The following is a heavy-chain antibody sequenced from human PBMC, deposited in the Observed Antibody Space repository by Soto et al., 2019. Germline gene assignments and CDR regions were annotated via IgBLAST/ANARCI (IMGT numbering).Heavy chain of an antibody. J-gene: IGHJ4*02. Sequence: QVQLVQSGAEVKKPGSSVKVSCKASGVPFSRYTISWVRQAPGQGREWMGRIIPILGLANYAQRFQGRVTXXXXXXXXXXXXXXXXXXXXXXXXXXXXRDHPKMGEATFDYWGQGTLVTVSS. V-gene: IGHV1-69*02. D-gene: IGHD3-16*01. CDR2: IIPILGLA. CDR3: XRDHPKMGEATFDY. CDR1: GVPFSRYT.